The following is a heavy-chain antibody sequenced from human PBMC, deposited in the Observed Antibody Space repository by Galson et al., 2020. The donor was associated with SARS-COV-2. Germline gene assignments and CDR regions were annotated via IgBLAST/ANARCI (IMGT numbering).Heavy chain of an antibody. V-gene: IGHV3-7*01. D-gene: IGHD1-26*01. CDR1: EFTFSSYW. CDR2: IKQDGSEK. Sequence: GGSLRLSCAVSEFTFSSYWMSWVRQAPGKGLEWVANIKQDGSEKYYVDSVKGRFTISRDNAKNSLYLQMNSLRAEDTAVYYCARDSREIDSGSYFSGFDYWGQGTLVTVPS. J-gene: IGHJ4*02. CDR3: ARDSREIDSGSYFSGFDY.